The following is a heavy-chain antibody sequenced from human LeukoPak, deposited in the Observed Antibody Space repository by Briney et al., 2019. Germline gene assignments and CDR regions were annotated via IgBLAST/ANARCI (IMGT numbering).Heavy chain of an antibody. CDR1: GFTFSSYG. D-gene: IGHD2-2*02. V-gene: IGHV3-30*02. J-gene: IGHJ4*02. CDR3: AKALTYCSSTSCYTADY. CDR2: IRYDGSNK. Sequence: PGGSLRLSCAASGFTFSSYGMHWVRQAPGKGLEWVAFIRYDGSNKYYADSVKGRFTISRDNSKNTLYLQMNSLRAEDTAVYYCAKALTYCSSTSCYTADYWGQGTLVTVSS.